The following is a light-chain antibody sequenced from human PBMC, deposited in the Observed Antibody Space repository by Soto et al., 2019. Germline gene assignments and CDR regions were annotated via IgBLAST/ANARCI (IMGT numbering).Light chain of an antibody. CDR2: DAS. V-gene: IGKV1-39*01. CDR3: HQSYSTLLT. Sequence: DIQMTQSPSSLSASVGDRVTITCRASQSISSYLNWYQQKPGKAPKLLIYDASSLQSGVPSRFSGSGSGTDFTLTISSLQPEDFATYYCHQSYSTLLTFGGGTKVEIK. CDR1: QSISSY. J-gene: IGKJ4*01.